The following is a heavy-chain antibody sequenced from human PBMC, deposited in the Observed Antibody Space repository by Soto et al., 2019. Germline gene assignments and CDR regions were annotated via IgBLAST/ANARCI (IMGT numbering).Heavy chain of an antibody. V-gene: IGHV4-34*01. CDR2: INESGST. D-gene: IGHD1-1*01. CDR3: ARGSGIVALPGELEDVKYDY. Sequence: QVQLQQWGAGLVKTSETLSLSCAVYGQSFSGHSWAWIRQPPGKGLEWIGEINESGSTYYNPSLKIRVTISTDTSKNQFSLKLSSVSAADTAAYFCARGSGIVALPGELEDVKYDYWGQGTLVNVSS. CDR1: GQSFSGHS. J-gene: IGHJ4*02.